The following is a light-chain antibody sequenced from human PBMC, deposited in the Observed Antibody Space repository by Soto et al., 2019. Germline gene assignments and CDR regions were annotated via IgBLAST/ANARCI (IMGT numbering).Light chain of an antibody. CDR1: SSDVGGYNY. J-gene: IGLJ2*01. Sequence: QSALTQPRSVSGSPGQSVTISCTGTSSDVGGYNYVSWYQQHPGKAPKLMIYDVSKRTSGVPDRFSGSKSGNTASRTISGHQAEDEADYYCCSYAGSYTVVFGGGTKLTVL. CDR3: CSYAGSYTVV. CDR2: DVS. V-gene: IGLV2-11*01.